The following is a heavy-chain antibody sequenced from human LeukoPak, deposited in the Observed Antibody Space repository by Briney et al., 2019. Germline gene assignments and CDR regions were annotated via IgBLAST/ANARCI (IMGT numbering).Heavy chain of an antibody. Sequence: AGPSLRLSCVASGVTFTNYAITWVRQAPGPRLESVSAITGSGTSTYYADSLKVRFTISRDNSKNTVFLQMNSLSHEDTAIYYCVIWGDYDVLTGYYVPDYWGQGTLVTVSS. CDR3: VIWGDYDVLTGYYVPDY. D-gene: IGHD3-9*01. J-gene: IGHJ4*02. V-gene: IGHV3-23*01. CDR1: GVTFTNYA. CDR2: ITGSGTST.